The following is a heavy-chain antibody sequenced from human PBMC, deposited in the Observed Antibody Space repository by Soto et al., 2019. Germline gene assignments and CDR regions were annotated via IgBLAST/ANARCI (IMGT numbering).Heavy chain of an antibody. CDR2: TSPRGNSI. CDR1: GFAFSSHS. V-gene: IGHV3-48*02. Sequence: EVQLVESGGGLIQPGGSLRLSCAASGFAFSSHSMYWVRQAPGKGLEWVSYTSPRGNSIQYADSVRGRFTISRDNARNSLSLQMNSLRDDDTAVYYCVKGRLDTAYFDLWGQGSLVPVSS. CDR3: VKGRLDTAYFDL. D-gene: IGHD2-21*01. J-gene: IGHJ4*02.